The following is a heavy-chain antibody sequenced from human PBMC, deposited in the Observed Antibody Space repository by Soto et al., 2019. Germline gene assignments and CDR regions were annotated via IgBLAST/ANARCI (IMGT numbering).Heavy chain of an antibody. CDR3: AKDLGIAVAGPEDAFDI. CDR2: ISYDGSTK. J-gene: IGHJ3*02. Sequence: ESGGGVVQPGRSLRLSCAASGFTFSSYGMHWVRQAPGKGLEWVEVISYDGSTKYYADSVKGRFTISRDNSKNTLYLQMNSLRAEDTAVYYCAKDLGIAVAGPEDAFDIWGQGTMVTVSS. D-gene: IGHD6-19*01. CDR1: GFTFSSYG. V-gene: IGHV3-30*18.